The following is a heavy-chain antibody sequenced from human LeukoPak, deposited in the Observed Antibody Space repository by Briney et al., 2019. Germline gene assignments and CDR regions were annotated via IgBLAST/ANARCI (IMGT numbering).Heavy chain of an antibody. CDR3: AKRSGSGNCFDF. V-gene: IGHV3-23*01. J-gene: IGHJ4*02. CDR2: ISGSGSFT. D-gene: IGHD3-10*01. CDR1: GFTFSSYG. Sequence: GGSLRLSCAASGFTFSSYGMSWVRQAPGKGLEWVSVISGSGSFTYYADSVKGRFTISRDSSKNTLYLQMNSLRVEDTAVYYCAKRSGSGNCFDFWGQGTLVTVSS.